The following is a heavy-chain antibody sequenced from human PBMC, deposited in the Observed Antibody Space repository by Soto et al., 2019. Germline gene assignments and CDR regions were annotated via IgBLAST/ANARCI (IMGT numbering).Heavy chain of an antibody. D-gene: IGHD6-6*01. Sequence: EVQLVESGGGLVQPGGSLRLSCAASGFTVSSNYMSWVRQAPGKGLEWVSVIYSGGSTYYADSVKGRFTISRDNSKNTMYLQMKSLRAEDTAVYYCAAQSIRGFVDPWGQGTLVTVSS. V-gene: IGHV3-66*04. CDR1: GFTVSSNY. J-gene: IGHJ5*02. CDR3: AAQSIRGFVDP. CDR2: IYSGGST.